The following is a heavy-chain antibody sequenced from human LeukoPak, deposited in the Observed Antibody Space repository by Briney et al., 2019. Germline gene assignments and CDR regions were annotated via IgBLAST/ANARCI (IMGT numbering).Heavy chain of an antibody. V-gene: IGHV3-23*01. D-gene: IGHD3-10*01. J-gene: IGHJ4*02. Sequence: PGGSLRLSCAGSGFTFSSYAMSWVRQSPGKGLEWVSAISDSGDGTYYADSVKGRFTISSDNSKNRLYLQMNSLRAEDTAVYYCARGMRGSGSYPADYWGQGTLVTVSS. CDR3: ARGMRGSGSYPADY. CDR2: ISDSGDGT. CDR1: GFTFSSYA.